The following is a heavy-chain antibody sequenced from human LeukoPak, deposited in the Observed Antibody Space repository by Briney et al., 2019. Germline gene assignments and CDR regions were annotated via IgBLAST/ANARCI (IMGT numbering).Heavy chain of an antibody. J-gene: IGHJ5*02. CDR3: AKESGYAPPGWFDP. CDR2: IRGTGGIT. CDR1: GFTFSNYA. V-gene: IGHV3-23*01. D-gene: IGHD2-2*01. Sequence: GGSLRLSCAASGFTFSNYAMSWVRQAPGKGLDWVSAIRGTGGITYYAESVKGRFTISRDNSKNTLYLQMNSLRVEDTAAYYCAKESGYAPPGWFDPWGQGTLVTVSS.